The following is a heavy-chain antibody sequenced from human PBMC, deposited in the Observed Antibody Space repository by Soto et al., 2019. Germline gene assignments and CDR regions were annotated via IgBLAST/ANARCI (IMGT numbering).Heavy chain of an antibody. CDR1: GGSFSGYY. CDR3: ARAYGGNVFDY. CDR2: INHSGST. V-gene: IGHV4-34*01. Sequence: QVQLQQWGAGLLKPSETLSLTCAVYGGSFSGYYWSWIRQPPGKGLERIGDINHSGSTNYNPSLKSRVTISVDTSKNQFSLQLSSVTAADTAVYFCARAYGGNVFDYWGQGTLVTVSS. D-gene: IGHD4-17*01. J-gene: IGHJ4*02.